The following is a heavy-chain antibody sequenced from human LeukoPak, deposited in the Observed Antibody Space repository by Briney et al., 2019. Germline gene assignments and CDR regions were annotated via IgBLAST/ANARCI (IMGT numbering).Heavy chain of an antibody. J-gene: IGHJ4*02. Sequence: GGSLRLSCAGSGFTLSSNWMSWVRQAPGKGLEWVANIKQDGSEKYYVDSVKGRFTISRDNAKNSLYLQMNSLRAEDTAVYYCARVQGNYYDSSGYYWLPYYFDYWGQGTLVTVSS. CDR3: ARVQGNYYDSSGYYWLPYYFDY. CDR1: GFTLSSNW. V-gene: IGHV3-7*01. D-gene: IGHD3-22*01. CDR2: IKQDGSEK.